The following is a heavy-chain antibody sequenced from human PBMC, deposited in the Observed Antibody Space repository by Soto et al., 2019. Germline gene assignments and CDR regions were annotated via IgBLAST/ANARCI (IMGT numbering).Heavy chain of an antibody. CDR2: IYYSGST. D-gene: IGHD5-12*01. CDR3: ARGYSGYDSDFDY. CDR1: GGSISSYY. V-gene: IGHV4-59*01. J-gene: IGHJ4*02. Sequence: PSETQSLTCTVSGGSISSYYWSWIRQPPGKGLEWIGYIYYSGSTNYNPSLKSRVTISVDTSKNQFSLKLSSVTTADTAVYYCARGYSGYDSDFDYWGQGALVTVSS.